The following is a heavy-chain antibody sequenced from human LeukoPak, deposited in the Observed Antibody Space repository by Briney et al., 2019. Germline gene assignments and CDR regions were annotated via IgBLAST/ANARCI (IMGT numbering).Heavy chain of an antibody. V-gene: IGHV3-21*01. Sequence: GGSLRLSCAASGFTFSSYTMNWVRQAPGKGLEWVSSISSSSSYIYYADSVKGRFTISRDNAKNSLYLQMNSLRAEDTAVYYCARFALKTPPTDWGQGTLVTVSS. CDR1: GFTFSSYT. CDR3: ARFALKTPPTD. CDR2: ISSSSSYI. J-gene: IGHJ4*02.